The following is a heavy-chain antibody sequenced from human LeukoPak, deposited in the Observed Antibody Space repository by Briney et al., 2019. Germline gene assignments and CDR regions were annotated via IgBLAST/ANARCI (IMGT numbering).Heavy chain of an antibody. CDR3: ARERAEMATMDY. CDR1: GGTFSSYA. Sequence: RASVKVSCKASGGTFSSYAISWVRQAPGQGLEWMGRIIPILGIANYAQKFQGRVTITADKSTSTAYMELSSLRSEDTAVYSCARERAEMATMDYWGQGTLVTVSS. CDR2: IIPILGIA. D-gene: IGHD5-24*01. J-gene: IGHJ4*02. V-gene: IGHV1-69*04.